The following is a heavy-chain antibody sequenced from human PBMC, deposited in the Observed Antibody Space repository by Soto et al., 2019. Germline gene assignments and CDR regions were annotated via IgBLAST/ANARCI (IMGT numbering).Heavy chain of an antibody. D-gene: IGHD1-26*01. J-gene: IGHJ5*02. V-gene: IGHV4-38-2*02. CDR3: ARDMHAGFTHYFDP. CDR2: IYHSGTT. CDR1: GDSISSGYH. Sequence: SETLSLTCAVSGDSISSGYHWAWIRQPPGKGLEWVASIYHSGTTYYNPSLTSRVTISVDTSKNQFSLKLGSVTAADTAVYYCARDMHAGFTHYFDPWGQGTLVTVSS.